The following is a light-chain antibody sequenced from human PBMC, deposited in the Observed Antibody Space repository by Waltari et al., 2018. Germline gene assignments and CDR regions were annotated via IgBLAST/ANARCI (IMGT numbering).Light chain of an antibody. CDR2: GNN. J-gene: IGLJ3*02. Sequence: QSTLTQPPSVSGAPGQRVTISCLRGRSTIGSHSDVHWYQQIPGKAPKLLIFGNNNRPSGVPARFSGSKSGTSASLAITGLQADDEADYYCQSFDIRLTAWVFGGGTKVIVL. V-gene: IGLV1-40*01. CDR1: RSTIGSHSD. CDR3: QSFDIRLTAWV.